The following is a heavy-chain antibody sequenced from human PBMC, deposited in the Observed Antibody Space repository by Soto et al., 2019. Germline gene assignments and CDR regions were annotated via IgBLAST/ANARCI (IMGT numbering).Heavy chain of an antibody. D-gene: IGHD2-15*01. CDR2: IYYSGST. J-gene: IGHJ5*02. CDR3: AREVRPAGSCYFDP. CDR1: GGSISSGGYY. V-gene: IGHV4-31*03. Sequence: SETLSLTCTVSGGSISSGGYYWSWIRQHPGKGLEWIGYIYYSGSTYYNPSLKSRVTISVDTSKNQFSLKLSSVTAADTAVYYCAREVRPAGSCYFDPWGQGTLVTVSS.